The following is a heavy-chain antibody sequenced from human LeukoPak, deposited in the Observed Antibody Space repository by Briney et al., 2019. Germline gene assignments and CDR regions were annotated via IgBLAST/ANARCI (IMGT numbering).Heavy chain of an antibody. CDR1: GGSISSYY. CDR3: ARHGLRSSSWYSDAFDI. CDR2: IYTSGST. V-gene: IGHV4-4*07. Sequence: SETLSLTCTVSGGSISSYYWSWIRQPAGKGLEWIGRIYTSGSTNYNPSLKSRVTISVDTSKNQFSLKLSSVTAADTAVYYCARHGLRSSSWYSDAFDIWGQGTMVTVSS. D-gene: IGHD6-13*01. J-gene: IGHJ3*02.